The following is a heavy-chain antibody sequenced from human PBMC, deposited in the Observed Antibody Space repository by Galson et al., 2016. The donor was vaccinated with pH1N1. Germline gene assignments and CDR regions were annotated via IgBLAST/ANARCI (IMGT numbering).Heavy chain of an antibody. Sequence: SVKVSCKASGYTFTLYCFHWVRQAPGQGLEWLGIIDPGSGGTNYTQKFQGRVTMTRDTSTNTVYVEFSTLISEDTAMYYGVGIKGGALDIWGQGTKVIVSS. J-gene: IGHJ3*02. CDR2: IDPGSGGT. CDR3: VGIKGGALDI. V-gene: IGHV1-46*01. D-gene: IGHD2-15*01. CDR1: GYTFTLYC.